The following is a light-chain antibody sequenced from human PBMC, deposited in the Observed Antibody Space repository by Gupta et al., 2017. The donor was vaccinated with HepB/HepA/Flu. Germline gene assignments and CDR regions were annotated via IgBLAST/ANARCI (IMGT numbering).Light chain of an antibody. J-gene: IGLJ1*01. CDR1: NSDFGGYNS. CDR3: TSYTSTEYV. Sequence: QSALTQTAYVSGSPGQSITISCTGTNSDFGGYNSVSWYQQHPGKAPKLIIYDVINRPSGVSNRFSGSKSGNTASLTISGLQAEDEGDYYCTSYTSTEYVFGTGTKVTAL. CDR2: DVI. V-gene: IGLV2-14*03.